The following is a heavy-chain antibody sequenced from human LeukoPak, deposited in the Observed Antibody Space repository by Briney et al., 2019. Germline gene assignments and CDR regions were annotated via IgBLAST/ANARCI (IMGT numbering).Heavy chain of an antibody. V-gene: IGHV4-39*01. CDR1: GGSISSSSYY. Sequence: SETLSLTCTVSGGSISSSSYYWGWIRQPPGKGLEWIGSIYYSGSTYYNPSLKSRVTISVDTSKNQFSLKLSSVTAADTAVYYCARATSDTSGYPVSDYWGQGTLVTVSS. CDR2: IYYSGST. D-gene: IGHD3-22*01. J-gene: IGHJ4*02. CDR3: ARATSDTSGYPVSDY.